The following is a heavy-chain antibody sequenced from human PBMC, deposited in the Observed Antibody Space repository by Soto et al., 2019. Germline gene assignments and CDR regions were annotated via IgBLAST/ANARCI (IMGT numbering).Heavy chain of an antibody. CDR3: ARAKFESTGWHQFDI. J-gene: IGHJ3*02. V-gene: IGHV4-34*01. CDR2: VSHSGNT. Sequence: SETLSLTCTVSGGSFTGHFWSWVRQPPGEGLEWIGEVSHSGNTKYYPSLRSRVNLSVDSSKNQISLALTSVTAADKAVYYCARAKFESTGWHQFDIWGQGTMVNVSS. D-gene: IGHD7-27*01. CDR1: GGSFTGHF.